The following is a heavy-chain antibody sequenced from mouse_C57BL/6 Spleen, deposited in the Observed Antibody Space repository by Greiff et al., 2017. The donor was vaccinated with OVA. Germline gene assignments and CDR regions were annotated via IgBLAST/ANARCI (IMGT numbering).Heavy chain of an antibody. CDR2: ISDGGSYT. CDR3: ARDDDDALDFDY. J-gene: IGHJ2*01. D-gene: IGHD2-4*01. Sequence: EVQGVESGGGLVKPGGSLKLSCAASGFTFSSYAMSWVRQTPEKRLEWVATISDGGSYTYYPDNVKGRFTISRDNAKNNLYLQMSHLKSEDTARYYCARDDDDALDFDYWGQGTTHTVSS. CDR1: GFTFSSYA. V-gene: IGHV5-4*01.